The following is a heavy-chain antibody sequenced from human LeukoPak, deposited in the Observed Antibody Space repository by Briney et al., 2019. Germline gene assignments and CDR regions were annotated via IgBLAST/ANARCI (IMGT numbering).Heavy chain of an antibody. CDR3: ARDRLTGYSGEAAFDI. CDR2: INHSGST. D-gene: IGHD3-9*01. J-gene: IGHJ3*02. CDR1: GGSFSGYY. V-gene: IGHV4-34*01. Sequence: SETLSLTCAVYGGSFSGYYWSWIRQPPGKGLEWIGEINHSGSTNYNPSLKSRVTISVDTSRNQFSLKLSSVTAADTAVYYCARDRLTGYSGEAAFDIWGQGTMVTVSS.